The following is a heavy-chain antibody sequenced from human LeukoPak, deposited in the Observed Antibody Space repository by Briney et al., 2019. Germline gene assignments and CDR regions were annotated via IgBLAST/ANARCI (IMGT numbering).Heavy chain of an antibody. V-gene: IGHV4-31*03. CDR3: ARGVPLNYYDSSATGLNYYGMDV. CDR2: IYYSGST. D-gene: IGHD3-22*01. CDR1: GGSISSGGYY. Sequence: SETLSLTCTVSGGSISSGGYYWSWIRQHPGKGLEWIGYIYYSGSTYYNPSLKSRVTISVDTSKNQFSLKLSSVTAADTAVYYCARGVPLNYYDSSATGLNYYGMDVWGQGTTVTVSS. J-gene: IGHJ6*02.